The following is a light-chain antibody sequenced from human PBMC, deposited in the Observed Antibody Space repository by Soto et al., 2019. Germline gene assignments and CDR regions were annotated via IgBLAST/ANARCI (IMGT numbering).Light chain of an antibody. CDR1: QSVISY. CDR2: AAS. CDR3: LQTYSTPFS. V-gene: IGKV1-39*01. J-gene: IGKJ3*01. Sequence: DIQMTQSPSSLSASVGDRGTITCRASQSVISYLNWYQQKQGRAPKLLIFAASSLQSGVPSRFSGSGSGTDFTLTISSLQPEDFATYFCLQTYSTPFSFGPGTKVDIK.